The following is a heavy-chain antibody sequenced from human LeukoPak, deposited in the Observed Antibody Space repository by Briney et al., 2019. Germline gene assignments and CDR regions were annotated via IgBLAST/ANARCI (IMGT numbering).Heavy chain of an antibody. CDR3: ARDVRGDAFDI. CDR2: ISSNGGST. J-gene: IGHJ3*02. Sequence: GGSLRLSSAASGFTFSNYAMHWVRQAPGKGLEYVSAISSNGGSTYYSNSVKGRFTISRDNSKNTLYLQMGSLRAEDMAVYYCARDVRGDAFDIWGQGTMVTVSS. D-gene: IGHD3-16*01. V-gene: IGHV3-64*01. CDR1: GFTFSNYA.